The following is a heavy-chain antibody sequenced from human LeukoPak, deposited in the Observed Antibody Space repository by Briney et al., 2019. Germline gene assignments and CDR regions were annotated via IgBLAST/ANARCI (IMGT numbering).Heavy chain of an antibody. V-gene: IGHV4-59*01. CDR1: GDTISRFY. J-gene: IGHJ4*02. Sequence: SETLSLTCTVSGDTISRFYWSWIRQPPGKGLEWIGYIYYSGSTNCNPSLKSRVTISVDTSKNQFSLKLSSVTAADTAVYYCARGPTRNYFDYWGLGTLVTVSS. CDR2: IYYSGST. CDR3: ARGPTRNYFDY.